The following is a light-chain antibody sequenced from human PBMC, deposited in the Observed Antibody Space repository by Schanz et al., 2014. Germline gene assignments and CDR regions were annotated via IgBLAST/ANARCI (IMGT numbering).Light chain of an antibody. CDR2: DNN. Sequence: QSVLTQPPSVSAAPGQKVTISCSGSSSNIANNYVSWYQQLPGTAPKLLIYDNNERPSGIPDRFSGSKSGTSATLGITGLQTGDEADYYCGTWDTSLSVGVFGGGTKLTVL. J-gene: IGLJ3*02. CDR1: SSNIANNY. V-gene: IGLV1-51*01. CDR3: GTWDTSLSVGV.